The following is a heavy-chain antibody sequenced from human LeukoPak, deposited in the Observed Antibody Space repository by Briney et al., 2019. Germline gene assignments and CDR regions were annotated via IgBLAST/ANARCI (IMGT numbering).Heavy chain of an antibody. V-gene: IGHV3-11*01. J-gene: IGHJ3*02. Sequence: SGGSLRLSCAASGFTFSDYYMSWIRQAPGKGLEWVSYISSSGSTIYYADSVKGRFTISRDNAKNSLYLQMNSLRAEDTAVYYCARAVNYDFLPYAFDIWGQGTMVTVSS. CDR2: ISSSGSTI. CDR3: ARAVNYDFLPYAFDI. CDR1: GFTFSDYY. D-gene: IGHD3-3*01.